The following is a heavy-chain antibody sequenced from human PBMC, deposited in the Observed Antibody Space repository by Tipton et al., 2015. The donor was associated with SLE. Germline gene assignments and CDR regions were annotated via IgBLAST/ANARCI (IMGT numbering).Heavy chain of an antibody. CDR3: ARQSTGYFDY. CDR2: IYYSGST. J-gene: IGHJ4*02. CDR1: GGSISSSSYY. Sequence: GLVKPSETLSLTCTVSGGSISSSSYYWGWIRQPPGKGLEWIGSIYYSGSTYYNPSLKSRVTISVDTSKNQFSLKLSSVTAADTAVYYCARQSTGYFDYWGQGTLVTVSS. V-gene: IGHV4-39*01. D-gene: IGHD1-1*01.